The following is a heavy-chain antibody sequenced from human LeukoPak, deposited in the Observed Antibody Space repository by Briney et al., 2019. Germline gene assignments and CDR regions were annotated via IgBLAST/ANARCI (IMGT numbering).Heavy chain of an antibody. J-gene: IGHJ1*01. CDR2: ISSSSSTI. Sequence: PGGSLRLSCAASGFTFSSYSMNWVRQAPGKGLEWVSYISSSSSTIYYADSVKGRFTISRDNAKNSLYPQMNSLRAEDTAVYYCARDASSGWCHDYFQHWGQGTLVTVSS. CDR3: ARDASSGWCHDYFQH. CDR1: GFTFSSYS. V-gene: IGHV3-48*01. D-gene: IGHD6-19*01.